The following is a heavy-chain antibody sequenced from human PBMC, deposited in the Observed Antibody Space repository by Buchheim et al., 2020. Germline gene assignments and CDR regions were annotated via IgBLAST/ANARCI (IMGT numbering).Heavy chain of an antibody. CDR2: IYYNGRT. CDR3: ARGKLRQNWFDP. Sequence: QLQLQESGPGPVKPSETLSLTCTVSSDSISSSDHYWGWIRQPPGKGLEWVGTIYYNGRTYYNPSLKSRVTISVDTSKNQFSLKLTSVTAADTAVYYCARGKLRQNWFDPWGQGTL. V-gene: IGHV4-39*07. CDR1: SDSISSSDHY. J-gene: IGHJ5*02. D-gene: IGHD1-7*01.